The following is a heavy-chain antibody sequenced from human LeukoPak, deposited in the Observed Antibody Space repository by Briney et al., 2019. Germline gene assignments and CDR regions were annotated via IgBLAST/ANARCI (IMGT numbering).Heavy chain of an antibody. Sequence: GGSLRLSCPASGFNFTSYAMSWVRQAPGKGLEWVSATSASGRSTYYADSVKGRFTISRDNSKNTLYLHMNSLSAEDTAVYYCAKDQRVVPLAYWGQGTLVTVSS. CDR2: TSASGRST. CDR1: GFNFTSYA. CDR3: AKDQRVVPLAY. D-gene: IGHD2-15*01. J-gene: IGHJ4*02. V-gene: IGHV3-23*01.